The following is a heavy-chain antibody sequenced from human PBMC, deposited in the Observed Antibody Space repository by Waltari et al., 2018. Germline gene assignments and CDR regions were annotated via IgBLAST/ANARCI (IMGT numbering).Heavy chain of an antibody. V-gene: IGHV1-18*01. Sequence: QVQLVQSGAEMKKPGASLNVSCKAAGYTFTSYGVSWVRQAPGQGLEWMGWISTYQVKTNYAEKLQDRVTMTTDSSTNTAYMELRSLRSDDTAVYYCARVDGDYIDYWGQGTLVTVSS. CDR3: ARVDGDYIDY. CDR2: ISTYQVKT. CDR1: GYTFTSYG. D-gene: IGHD4-17*01. J-gene: IGHJ4*02.